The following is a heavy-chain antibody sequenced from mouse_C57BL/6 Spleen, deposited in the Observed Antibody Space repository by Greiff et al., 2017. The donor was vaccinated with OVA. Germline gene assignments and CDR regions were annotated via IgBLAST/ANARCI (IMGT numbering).Heavy chain of an antibody. D-gene: IGHD1-1*01. Sequence: QVQLQQPGAELVRPGSSVKLSCKASGYTFTSYWMHWVKQRPIQGLEWIGNIDPSDSETHYNQKFKDKATLTVDKSSSTAYMQLSSLTSEDSAVYYCATVVATRYYYAMDYWGQETSVTVSS. CDR3: ATVVATRYYYAMDY. J-gene: IGHJ4*01. V-gene: IGHV1-52*01. CDR2: IDPSDSET. CDR1: GYTFTSYW.